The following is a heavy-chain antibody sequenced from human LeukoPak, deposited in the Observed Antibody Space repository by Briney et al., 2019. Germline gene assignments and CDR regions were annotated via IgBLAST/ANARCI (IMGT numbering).Heavy chain of an antibody. Sequence: PSETLSLTCTVSGASISSYYWSWIRQPAGKGLEWIGRIYASGSTNYNPSLKSRVTMSVDTSKNQFSLNLSSVTAADTAMYYCARDIYYEGSGYTFDYWGQGTLVTVSS. D-gene: IGHD3-22*01. CDR2: IYASGST. CDR3: ARDIYYEGSGYTFDY. J-gene: IGHJ4*02. CDR1: GASISSYY. V-gene: IGHV4-4*07.